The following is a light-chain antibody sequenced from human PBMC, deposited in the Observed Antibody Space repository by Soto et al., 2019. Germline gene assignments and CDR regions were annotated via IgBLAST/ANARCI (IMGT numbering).Light chain of an antibody. J-gene: IGKJ2*01. CDR3: QQYGSSPNT. CDR1: QSVSSSY. Sequence: EVVLTQSPGTLSLSPGERATLSCRASQSVSSSYLAWYQQKPGQAPRLLIYGVSSRATGIPDRFSGSGSGTDFTLTISRLEPEDFAVDYCQQYGSSPNTFGQGTKLEIQ. CDR2: GVS. V-gene: IGKV3-20*01.